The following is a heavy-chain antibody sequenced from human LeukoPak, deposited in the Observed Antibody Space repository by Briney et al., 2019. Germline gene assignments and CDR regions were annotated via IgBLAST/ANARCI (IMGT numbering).Heavy chain of an antibody. V-gene: IGHV1-2*02. Sequence: ASVKVSCKASGYTFTGYYMHWVRQAPGQGLEWMGWINPNSGGTNYAQKFQGRVTMTGDTSNSTAYMELSRLRSDDTAVYYCARDEGTYYYDSSGYYYNYWGQGTLVTVSS. CDR2: INPNSGGT. CDR3: ARDEGTYYYDSSGYYYNY. CDR1: GYTFTGYY. J-gene: IGHJ4*02. D-gene: IGHD3-22*01.